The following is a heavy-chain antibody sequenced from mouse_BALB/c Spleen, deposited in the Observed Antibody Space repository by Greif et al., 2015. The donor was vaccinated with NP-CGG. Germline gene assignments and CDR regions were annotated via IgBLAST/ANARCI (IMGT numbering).Heavy chain of an antibody. CDR3: VRDGNFDY. CDR2: IRSKSNNYAT. Sequence: DVRLVESGGGLVQPKGSLKLSCAASGFTFNTNAMNWVRQAPGKGLEWVARIRSKSNNYATYYADSVKDRFTISRDDSQSMLYLQMNNLKTEDTAMYYCVRDGNFDYWGQGTTLTVSS. D-gene: IGHD1-1*02. J-gene: IGHJ2*01. V-gene: IGHV10S3*01. CDR1: GFTFNTNA.